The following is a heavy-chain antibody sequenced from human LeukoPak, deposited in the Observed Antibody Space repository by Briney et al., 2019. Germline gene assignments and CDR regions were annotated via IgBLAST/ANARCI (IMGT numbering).Heavy chain of an antibody. CDR1: GGSFSGYY. J-gene: IGHJ4*02. V-gene: IGHV4-59*08. CDR2: VSSSGST. D-gene: IGHD3-22*01. CDR3: ARYYYDSSGYYYYFDY. Sequence: SETLSLTCAVYGGSFSGYYWNWIRQPPGKGLEWIGYVSSSGSTYYNPSLKSRVTILIDTSKNQFSLKLSSVTAADTAVYYCARYYYDSSGYYYYFDYWGQGTLVTVSS.